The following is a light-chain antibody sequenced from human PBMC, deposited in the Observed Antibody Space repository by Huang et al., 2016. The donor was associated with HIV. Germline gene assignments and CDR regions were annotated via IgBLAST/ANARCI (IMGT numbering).Light chain of an antibody. CDR3: QQYNNWPPWT. J-gene: IGKJ1*01. CDR1: QSVGSN. Sequence: EIVLTQSPATLSVSPGERATLSCRASQSVGSNFAWYQQKPGQAPRLLIYGASTRATGIPARFSCSGSGTEFTLTISSLQSEDFAVYYCQQYNNWPPWTFGQGTKVEIK. CDR2: GAS. V-gene: IGKV3-15*01.